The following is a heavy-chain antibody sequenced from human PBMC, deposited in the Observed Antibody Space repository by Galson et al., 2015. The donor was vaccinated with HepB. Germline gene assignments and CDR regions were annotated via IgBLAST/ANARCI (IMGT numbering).Heavy chain of an antibody. CDR1: GFTFSSYG. D-gene: IGHD3-3*01. Sequence: SLRLSCAASGFTFSSYGMHWVRQAPGKGLEWVAVISYDGSNKYYADSVKGRFTISRDNSKNTLYLQMNSLRAEDTAVYYCAKLNYDFWSGYYPDRYYGMDVWGQGTTVTVSS. CDR3: AKLNYDFWSGYYPDRYYGMDV. J-gene: IGHJ6*02. V-gene: IGHV3-30*18. CDR2: ISYDGSNK.